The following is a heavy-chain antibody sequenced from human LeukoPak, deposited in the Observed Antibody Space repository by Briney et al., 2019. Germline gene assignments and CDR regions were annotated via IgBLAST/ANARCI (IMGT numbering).Heavy chain of an antibody. V-gene: IGHV3-23*01. Sequence: GGSLRLSCAASGFTFTSYAMSWVRQAPGKGLEWISAISGSGNRTYYADSVKGRFTISRDNSRNTLYLQMDSLRAEDTAIYCCAKFWFGELSELDYWGQGALVTVSS. CDR2: ISGSGNRT. J-gene: IGHJ4*02. D-gene: IGHD3-10*01. CDR3: AKFWFGELSELDY. CDR1: GFTFTSYA.